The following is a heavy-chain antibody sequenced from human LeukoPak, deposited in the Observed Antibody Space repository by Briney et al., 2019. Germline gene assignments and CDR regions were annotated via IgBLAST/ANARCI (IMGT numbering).Heavy chain of an antibody. CDR3: ASSSSWSLYYYGMDV. J-gene: IGHJ6*02. D-gene: IGHD6-13*01. CDR1: GLTFSSYA. Sequence: GRSLRLSCAASGLTFSSYAMHWVRQAPGKGLEWVAVISYDGSNKYYADSVKGRFTISRDNSKNTLYLQMNSLRAEDTAVYYCASSSSWSLYYYGMDVWGQGTTVTVSS. V-gene: IGHV3-30-3*01. CDR2: ISYDGSNK.